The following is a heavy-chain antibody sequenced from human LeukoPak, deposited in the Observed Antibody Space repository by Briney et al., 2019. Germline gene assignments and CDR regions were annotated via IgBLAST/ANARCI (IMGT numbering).Heavy chain of an antibody. CDR2: IKSKTDGGKT. CDR1: GFTFSNAW. V-gene: IGHV3-15*01. Sequence: GGSLRLSCAASGFTFSNAWMSWVRQAPGKGLEWVGRIKSKTDGGKTDYAATVKGRFTISRDDSKNTLYLQMNSLKTEDTAVYYCTTFPHCSSTSCYAYYYYYGMDVWGKGTTVTASS. D-gene: IGHD2-2*01. CDR3: TTFPHCSSTSCYAYYYYYGMDV. J-gene: IGHJ6*04.